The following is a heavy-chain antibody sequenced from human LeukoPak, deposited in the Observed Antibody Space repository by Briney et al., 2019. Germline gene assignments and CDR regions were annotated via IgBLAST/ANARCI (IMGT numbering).Heavy chain of an antibody. CDR3: ARGGRGSPFDY. D-gene: IGHD3-10*01. CDR2: ISSSSSYI. Sequence: PGGSLRLSCLASGSASGFTFSSYGMSWVRQAPGKGLEWVSSISSSSSYIYYADSVKGRFTISRDNAKNSLYLQMNSLRAEDTAVYYCARGGRGSPFDYWGQGTLVTVSS. CDR1: GFTFSSYG. V-gene: IGHV3-21*01. J-gene: IGHJ4*02.